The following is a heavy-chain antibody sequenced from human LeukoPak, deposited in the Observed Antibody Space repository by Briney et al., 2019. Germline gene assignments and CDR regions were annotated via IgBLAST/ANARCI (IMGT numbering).Heavy chain of an antibody. CDR2: INHSGST. Sequence: SETLSLTCAVSGASISSSNYYWGWVRQSPGKGLEWIGEINHSGSTNYNPSLKSRVTISVDTSKNQFSLKLSSVTAADTAVYYCATLPGYDYSNYPNWFDPWGQGTLVTVSS. CDR1: GASISSSNYY. D-gene: IGHD4-11*01. J-gene: IGHJ5*02. CDR3: ATLPGYDYSNYPNWFDP. V-gene: IGHV4-39*07.